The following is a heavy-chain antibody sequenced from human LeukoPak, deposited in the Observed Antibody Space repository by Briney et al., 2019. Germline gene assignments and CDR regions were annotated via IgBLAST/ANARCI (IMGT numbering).Heavy chain of an antibody. J-gene: IGHJ4*02. Sequence: GGSLRLSCAASGFTFSSYWMSWVRQAPGKGLEWVANIKQDGSEKYYVDSVKGRFTISRDNAKNSPYLQMNSLRAEDTAVYYCARDLTGYSGSYSDYWGQGTLVTVSS. V-gene: IGHV3-7*01. CDR1: GFTFSSYW. CDR3: ARDLTGYSGSYSDY. D-gene: IGHD1-26*01. CDR2: IKQDGSEK.